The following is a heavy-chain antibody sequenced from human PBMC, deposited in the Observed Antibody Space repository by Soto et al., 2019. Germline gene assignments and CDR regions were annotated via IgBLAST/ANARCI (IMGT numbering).Heavy chain of an antibody. V-gene: IGHV3-33*01. CDR3: ARDGGGSYYPYYYGMDV. D-gene: IGHD1-26*01. J-gene: IGHJ6*02. Sequence: QVQLVESGGGVVQPGRSLRLSCAASGFTFSSYGMHWVRQAPGKGLEWVAVIWYDGSNKYYADSVKGRFTISRGNYKTTLYMQMNSRRAEDTAVYYCARDGGGSYYPYYYGMDVWGQGTTVTVSS. CDR2: IWYDGSNK. CDR1: GFTFSSYG.